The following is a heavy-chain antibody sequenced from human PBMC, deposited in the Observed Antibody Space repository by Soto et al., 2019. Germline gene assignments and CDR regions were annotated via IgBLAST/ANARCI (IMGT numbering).Heavy chain of an antibody. D-gene: IGHD3-22*01. CDR3: ARGDSSGYYVDY. J-gene: IGHJ4*02. CDR2: ISSNGGST. V-gene: IGHV3-64*02. CDR1: GFTFSSYA. Sequence: HPGGSLRLSCAASGFTFSSYAMHWVRQAPGKGLEYVSAISSNGGSTYYADSVKGRFTISRDNSKNTLYLQMGSLRAEDMAVYYCARGDSSGYYVDYWGQGTLVTVSS.